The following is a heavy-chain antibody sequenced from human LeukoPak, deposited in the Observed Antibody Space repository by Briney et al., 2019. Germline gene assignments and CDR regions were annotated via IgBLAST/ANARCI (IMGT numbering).Heavy chain of an antibody. Sequence: ASVKVSCKASGYIFTSYDINWVRQATGQGLEWMGWMNPNSGNTGYAQKFQGRVTMTRNTSMSTAYMGLSSLRSEDTAVYYCARGNSGSYYVIVYYHYMDVWGKGTTVTISS. CDR3: ARGNSGSYYVIVYYHYMDV. J-gene: IGHJ6*03. D-gene: IGHD1-26*01. CDR1: GYIFTSYD. CDR2: MNPNSGNT. V-gene: IGHV1-8*01.